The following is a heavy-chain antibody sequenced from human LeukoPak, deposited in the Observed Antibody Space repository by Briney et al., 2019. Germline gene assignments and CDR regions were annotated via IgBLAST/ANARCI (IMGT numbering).Heavy chain of an antibody. Sequence: SETLSLTCAVSGYSITSGYYWGWIRQPPGKVLEWIGSIYHSGNTYYNPSLKSRVTLSVDTSKNQISLELTSVTAADTAVYYCTRLYTSTWSIGHWGQGTLVTVSS. J-gene: IGHJ4*02. CDR2: IYHSGNT. D-gene: IGHD6-13*01. CDR1: GYSITSGYY. CDR3: TRLYTSTWSIGH. V-gene: IGHV4-38-2*01.